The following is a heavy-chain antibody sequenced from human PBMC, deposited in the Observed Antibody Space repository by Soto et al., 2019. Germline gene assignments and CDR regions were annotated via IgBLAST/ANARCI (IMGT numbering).Heavy chain of an antibody. CDR3: ARGLLGYCSSTSCWLGAFDI. V-gene: IGHV3-21*01. CDR2: ISSSSSYI. J-gene: IGHJ3*02. D-gene: IGHD2-2*01. CDR1: GFTFSSYS. Sequence: EVQLVESGGGLVKPGGSLRLSCAAFGFTFSSYSMNWVRQAPGKGVEWVSSISSSSSYIYYADSVKGRFTISRDNAKNSLYLQMNSLRAEDTAVYYCARGLLGYCSSTSCWLGAFDIWGQGTMVTVSS.